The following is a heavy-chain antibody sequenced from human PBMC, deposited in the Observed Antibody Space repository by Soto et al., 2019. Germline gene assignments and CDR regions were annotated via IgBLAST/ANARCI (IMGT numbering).Heavy chain of an antibody. Sequence: ASVKVSCKASGGTFSSYAISWVRQAPGQGLEWMGGIIPIFGTANYAQKFQGRVTITADESTSTAYMELSSLRSEDTAVYYCASRPGIGSSGYCSYYFDYWGQGTLVTVSS. V-gene: IGHV1-69*13. CDR1: GGTFSSYA. J-gene: IGHJ4*02. CDR2: IIPIFGTA. CDR3: ASRPGIGSSGYCSYYFDY. D-gene: IGHD3-22*01.